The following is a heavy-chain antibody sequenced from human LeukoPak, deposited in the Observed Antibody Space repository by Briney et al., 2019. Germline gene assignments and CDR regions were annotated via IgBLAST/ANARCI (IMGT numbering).Heavy chain of an antibody. V-gene: IGHV4-39*07. Sequence: SETLSLTCTVSGGSISSSSYYWGWIRQPPGKGLEWIGSIYNSGSTYYNPSLKSRVTISVDTSKNQFSLKLSSVTAADTAVYYCARFYSGLLDYWGQGTLVTVSS. CDR2: IYNSGST. D-gene: IGHD5-12*01. CDR1: GGSISSSSYY. CDR3: ARFYSGLLDY. J-gene: IGHJ4*02.